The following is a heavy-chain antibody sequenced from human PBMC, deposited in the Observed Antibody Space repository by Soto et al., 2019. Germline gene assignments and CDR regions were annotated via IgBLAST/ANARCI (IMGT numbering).Heavy chain of an antibody. CDR3: ARGPLYYFDY. V-gene: IGHV3-21*02. CDR1: GFIFTSYT. Sequence: EVQLVESGGGLVKPGGSLRLSCAASGFIFTSYTMNWVRRAPGKGLEWVSSISSSSTNIHYADSVKGRFTISRDNAKKSLYLQMNSLRAEDTAVYYCARGPLYYFDYWGQGPLVTVSS. CDR2: ISSSSTNI. J-gene: IGHJ4*02.